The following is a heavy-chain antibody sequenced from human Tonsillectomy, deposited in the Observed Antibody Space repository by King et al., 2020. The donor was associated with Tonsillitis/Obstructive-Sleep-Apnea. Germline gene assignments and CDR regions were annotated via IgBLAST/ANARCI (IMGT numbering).Heavy chain of an antibody. D-gene: IGHD2-15*01. CDR1: GFTFSSYS. CDR2: ISSSSSYI. Sequence: DVQLVESGGGLVKPGGSLRLSCAASGFTFSSYSMNWVRQAPGKGLEWVSSISSSSSYIYYADSVKGRFTISRDNAKNSLYLQMNSLRAEDTAVYYCARDYCSGGSCPGYWGQGTLVTVSS. CDR3: ARDYCSGGSCPGY. V-gene: IGHV3-21*01. J-gene: IGHJ4*02.